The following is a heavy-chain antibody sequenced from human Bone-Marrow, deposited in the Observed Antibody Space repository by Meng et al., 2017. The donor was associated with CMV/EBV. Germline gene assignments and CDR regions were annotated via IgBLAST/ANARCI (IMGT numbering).Heavy chain of an antibody. J-gene: IGHJ5*02. CDR1: GGTFSSYT. CDR2: IIPILSIA. Sequence: KASGGTFSSYTISWVRQAPGQGLEWMGRIIPILSIANYAQKFQGRVTITADKSTSTAYMELSSLRSEDTAVYYCARGYSSSLAVRFDPWGQGTLVTVSS. D-gene: IGHD6-6*01. V-gene: IGHV1-69*02. CDR3: ARGYSSSLAVRFDP.